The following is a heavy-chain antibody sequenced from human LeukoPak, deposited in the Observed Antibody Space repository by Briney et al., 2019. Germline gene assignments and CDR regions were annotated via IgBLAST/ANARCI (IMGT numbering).Heavy chain of an antibody. J-gene: IGHJ4*02. CDR3: ARLKGTTSVFDY. CDR2: INPGGYDK. Sequence: GRSLRLSCAASGFTFSSYGIHWVRQAPGKGLEWVGNINPGGYDKFYVDSVEGRFTMSRDNARNSLYLQMDSLRAEDTAVYYCARLKGTTSVFDYWGQGTLVTVSS. CDR1: GFTFSSYG. D-gene: IGHD4-17*01. V-gene: IGHV3-7*03.